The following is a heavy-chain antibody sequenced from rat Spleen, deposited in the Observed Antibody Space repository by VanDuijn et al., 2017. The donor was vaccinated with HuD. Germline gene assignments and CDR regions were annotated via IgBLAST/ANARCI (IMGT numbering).Heavy chain of an antibody. J-gene: IGHJ3*01. Sequence: EVQLVESGGGLVQPGRSLKLSCVASGFTFNNYWMTWIRQAPGKGLEWVASITNTGGSTYYPDSVKGRFTISRENAKSTLYLQMNGLKSEDSATYYCARPTEGIAWFAYWGQGTLVTVSS. CDR1: GFTFNNYW. V-gene: IGHV5-31*01. D-gene: IGHD1-11*01. CDR3: ARPTEGIAWFAY. CDR2: ITNTGGST.